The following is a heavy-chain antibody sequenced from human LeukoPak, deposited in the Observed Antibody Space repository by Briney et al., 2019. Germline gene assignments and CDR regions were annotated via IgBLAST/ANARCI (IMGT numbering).Heavy chain of an antibody. CDR2: IYPGDSDT. D-gene: IGHD3-16*01. Sequence: GESLKISCKDSGYSFTSYWIGWVRQMPGKGLEWMGVIYPGDSDTRYSPSFQGQVTMSVDKSIDTAFLQWSSQKASVSAIYCCARELVGSYGQLLSFDRWGPGTQVTVSS. CDR3: ARELVGSYGQLLSFDR. CDR1: GYSFTSYW. V-gene: IGHV5-51*01. J-gene: IGHJ4*02.